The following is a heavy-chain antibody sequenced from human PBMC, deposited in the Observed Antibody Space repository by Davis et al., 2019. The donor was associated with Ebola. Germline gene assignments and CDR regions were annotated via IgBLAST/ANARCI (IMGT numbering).Heavy chain of an antibody. CDR3: ARDGGDYVDY. J-gene: IGHJ4*02. Sequence: PSETLSLSCTVSGGSVSSGSYYWSWIRQPPGKGLEWIGYIYHSGSTYYNPSLKSRVTISVDRSKNQFSLKLSSVTAADTAVYYCARDGGDYVDYWGQGTLVTVSS. CDR1: GGSVSSGSYY. V-gene: IGHV4-30-2*01. D-gene: IGHD4-17*01. CDR2: IYHSGST.